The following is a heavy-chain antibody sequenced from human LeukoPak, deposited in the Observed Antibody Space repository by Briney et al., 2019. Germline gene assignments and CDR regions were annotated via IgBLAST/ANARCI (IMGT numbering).Heavy chain of an antibody. CDR1: GYTFTGYY. V-gene: IGHV1-2*02. CDR2: INPNSGGT. D-gene: IGHD1-26*01. J-gene: IGHJ4*02. CDR3: AGDSGCYWGGEQDLDY. Sequence: GASVKVSCKASGYTFTGYYMHWVRQAPGQGLEWMGWINPNSGGTNYAQKFQGRVTMTRDTSISTAYMELSRLRSDDTAVYYCAGDSGCYWGGEQDLDYWGQGTLVTVSS.